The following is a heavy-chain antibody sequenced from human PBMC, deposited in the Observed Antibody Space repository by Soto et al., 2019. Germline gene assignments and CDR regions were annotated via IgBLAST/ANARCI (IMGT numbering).Heavy chain of an antibody. V-gene: IGHV4-39*02. CDR1: GGSITSGSYY. CDR2: IYYTGTT. Sequence: PSETLSLTCTVSGGSITSGSYYWGWIRQPPGKGLQWIGSIYYTGTTYYSPSLKSRVTLSIDTSKNLFSLKLNSVTAADTAVYYCARLASEGYSSTHFRYWGQRTLVPVSS. D-gene: IGHD5-12*01. J-gene: IGHJ4*02. CDR3: ARLASEGYSSTHFRY.